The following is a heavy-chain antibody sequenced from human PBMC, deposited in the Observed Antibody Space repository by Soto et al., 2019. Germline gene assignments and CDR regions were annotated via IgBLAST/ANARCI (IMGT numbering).Heavy chain of an antibody. V-gene: IGHV6-1*01. CDR2: TYYRSKWHT. J-gene: IGHJ6*02. CDR3: ASSHIAAAPYGMDV. Sequence: SQTLSLTCAISGDSVSSNIAAWNWIRQSPSRGLEWLGRTYYRSKWHTDYALSVKSRMTINLDTSKNQFSLQLNSVTPEDSAVYYCASSHIAAAPYGMDVWGQGTTVTVSS. D-gene: IGHD6-13*01. CDR1: GDSVSSNIAA.